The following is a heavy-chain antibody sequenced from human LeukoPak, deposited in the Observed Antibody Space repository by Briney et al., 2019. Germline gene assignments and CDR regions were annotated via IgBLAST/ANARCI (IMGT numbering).Heavy chain of an antibody. V-gene: IGHV1-3*01. CDR1: GYTFTSYA. CDR3: ARGPRVVGDTFDI. CDR2: INAGNGNT. Sequence: ASVKVSCKASGYTFTSYAMHWVRQAPGQRLEWMGWINAGNGNTKYSQKFQGRVTITGDTSASTAYMELSSLRSEDTAVYYCARGPRVVGDTFDIWGQGTMVTVSS. D-gene: IGHD3-3*01. J-gene: IGHJ3*02.